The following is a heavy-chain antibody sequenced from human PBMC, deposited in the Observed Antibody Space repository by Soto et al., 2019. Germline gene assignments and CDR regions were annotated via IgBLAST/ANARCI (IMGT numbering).Heavy chain of an antibody. CDR1: GGSITTGGYY. CDR2: IYSTGST. J-gene: IGHJ4*02. V-gene: IGHV4-31*03. Sequence: QVHLQESGPGLVKPSQTLSLTCTASGGSITTGGYYWSWIRQHPGKGLEWIGDIYSTGSTYYNPFLESRLTISIDTSKNQFSLHLSSVTATDTAVYYCARVEAGGDLFDSWGQGTLVTVSS. D-gene: IGHD3-3*01. CDR3: ARVEAGGDLFDS.